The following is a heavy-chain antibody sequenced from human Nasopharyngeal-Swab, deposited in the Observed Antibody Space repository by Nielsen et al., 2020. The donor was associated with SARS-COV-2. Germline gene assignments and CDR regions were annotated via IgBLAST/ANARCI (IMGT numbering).Heavy chain of an antibody. D-gene: IGHD1-26*01. CDR2: IYPGDSDT. Sequence: GAALKISCKGSGYSFTSYWIGWVRQMPGKGLEWMGIIYPGDSDTRYSPSFQGQVTISADKSISTAYLQWSSLKASDTAMYYCARSGLVGATFFDYWGQGTLVTVSS. V-gene: IGHV5-51*01. CDR3: ARSGLVGATFFDY. J-gene: IGHJ4*02. CDR1: GYSFTSYW.